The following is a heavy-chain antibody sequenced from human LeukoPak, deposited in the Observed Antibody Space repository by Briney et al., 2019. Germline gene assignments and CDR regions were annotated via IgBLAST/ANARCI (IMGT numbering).Heavy chain of an antibody. D-gene: IGHD2-15*01. CDR1: GFTFSSCP. V-gene: IGHV3-23*01. J-gene: IGHJ4*02. CDR3: AKRPLGYCSGDSHYFDY. CDR2: ISSSGGST. Sequence: GGSLRLPCAASGFTFSSCPMNWVRQTPGKGLEWVSSISSSGGSTSYADSVKGRFTISRDNSKNTLYLQMNGLRAEDTAVYYCAKRPLGYCSGDSHYFDYWGQGTQVTVSS.